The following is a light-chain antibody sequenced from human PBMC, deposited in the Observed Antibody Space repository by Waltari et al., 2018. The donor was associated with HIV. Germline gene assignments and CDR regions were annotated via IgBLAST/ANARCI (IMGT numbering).Light chain of an antibody. CDR1: QGIVRY. J-gene: IGKJ3*01. CDR3: QHLSSYPL. CDR2: GTS. V-gene: IGKV1-9*01. Sequence: DIQMTQSPSSLSASVRDRVTITCRASQGIVRYLAWYQRKPGKAPELLVHGTSTLQTGVPSRFSGSGNGTEFTLTISSLQPEDFATYYCQHLSSYPLFGPGTTMDVK.